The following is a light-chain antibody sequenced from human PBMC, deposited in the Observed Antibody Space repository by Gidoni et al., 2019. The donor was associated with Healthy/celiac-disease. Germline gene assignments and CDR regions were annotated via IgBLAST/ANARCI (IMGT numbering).Light chain of an antibody. V-gene: IGKV3-11*01. J-gene: IGKJ1*01. CDR2: DAS. Sequence: EIVLTQSPATLSLSPGERATLSCRASQSVSSYLAWCQQKPGQAPRLLIYDASNRATGIPARFSGSGSGTDFTLTISSLEPEDFAVYYCQQRSNWPPWTFXQXTKVEIK. CDR3: QQRSNWPPWT. CDR1: QSVSSY.